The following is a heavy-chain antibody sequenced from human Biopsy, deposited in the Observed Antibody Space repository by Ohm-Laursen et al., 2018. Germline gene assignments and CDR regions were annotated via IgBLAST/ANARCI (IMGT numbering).Heavy chain of an antibody. Sequence: ASVKVSCKLSGYTFTAFSVHWLRQAPGQGLEWMGWINPKSGDTDYTQNFQGRVSMTRDTSISTAYMDLSRLRSDDTAVYYCARGRRHCSGTCSRWYFDLWGRGTLVTVSS. J-gene: IGHJ2*01. D-gene: IGHD2-2*01. CDR3: ARGRRHCSGTCSRWYFDL. V-gene: IGHV1-2*02. CDR2: INPKSGDT. CDR1: GYTFTAFS.